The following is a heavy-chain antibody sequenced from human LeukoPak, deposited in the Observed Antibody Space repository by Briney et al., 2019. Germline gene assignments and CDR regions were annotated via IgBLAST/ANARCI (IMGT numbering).Heavy chain of an antibody. Sequence: SVKVSCKASGGTFSSYAISWVRQAPGQGLEWMGRIIPILGIANYAQKLQGRVTMTTDTSTSTAYMELRSLRSDDTAVYYCASFSSSWPPNFDYWGQGTLVTVSS. CDR3: ASFSSSWPPNFDY. CDR1: GGTFSSYA. CDR2: IIPILGIA. V-gene: IGHV1-69*04. D-gene: IGHD6-13*01. J-gene: IGHJ4*02.